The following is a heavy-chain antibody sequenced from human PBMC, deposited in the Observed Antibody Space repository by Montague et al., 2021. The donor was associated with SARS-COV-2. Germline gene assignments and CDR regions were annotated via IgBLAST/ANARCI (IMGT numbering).Heavy chain of an antibody. CDR2: IRADGTTT. J-gene: IGHJ5*02. V-gene: IGHV3-74*01. D-gene: IGHD6-13*01. CDR1: GFTFSAYW. CDR3: VRAFSNSFKWFDP. Sequence: SLRLFCAASGFTFSAYWMHWVRQAPGQGLEWVARIRADGTTTNYADSVKGRFTISRDNAQDTVYLHMTTLTAEDTAVYYCVRAFSNSFKWFDPWGQGTLVTVSS.